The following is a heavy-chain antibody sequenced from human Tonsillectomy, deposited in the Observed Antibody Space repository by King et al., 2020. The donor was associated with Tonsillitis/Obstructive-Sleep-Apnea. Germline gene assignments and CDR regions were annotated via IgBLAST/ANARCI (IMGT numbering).Heavy chain of an antibody. Sequence: VQLVESGGGLVQPGGSLRLSCAASGFTFSSYWMHWVRQAPGKGLGWVSHINSDGRTRRYADSVKGRFTISRDNAKNTLYLQMDSLRAEDTAVYYCVTETGAPDYWGQGTLVTVSS. CDR3: VTETGAPDY. CDR1: GFTFSSYW. D-gene: IGHD1-26*01. V-gene: IGHV3-74*01. J-gene: IGHJ4*02. CDR2: INSDGRTR.